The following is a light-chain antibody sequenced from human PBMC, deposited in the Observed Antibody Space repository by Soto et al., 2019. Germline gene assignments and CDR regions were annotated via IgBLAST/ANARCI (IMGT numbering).Light chain of an antibody. Sequence: QSALTQPASVSGSPGQSVTISCTGTSSDVGGYDRVSWYQQYPGKVPKLMIYEVSKRPSGVPDRFSASKSGNTASLTVSGLQTEDEADYYCSSYAGSNNYVVFGGGTKLTVL. V-gene: IGLV2-8*01. J-gene: IGLJ2*01. CDR3: SSYAGSNNYVV. CDR2: EVS. CDR1: SSDVGGYDR.